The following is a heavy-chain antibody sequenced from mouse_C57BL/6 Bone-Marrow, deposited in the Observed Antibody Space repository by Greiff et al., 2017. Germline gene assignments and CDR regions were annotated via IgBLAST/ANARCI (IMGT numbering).Heavy chain of an antibody. V-gene: IGHV1-9*01. CDR1: GYTFTGYW. J-gene: IGHJ1*03. CDR2: ILPGSGST. D-gene: IGHD1-1*01. CDR3: ARTYYYGSSWYFDV. Sequence: QVQLQQSGAELMKPGASVKLSCKATGYTFTGYWIEWVKQRPGHGLEWIGEILPGSGSTNYHEKFKGKATFTADTSSNTAYMQLSSLTTEDSAIYYCARTYYYGSSWYFDVWGTGTTVTVSS.